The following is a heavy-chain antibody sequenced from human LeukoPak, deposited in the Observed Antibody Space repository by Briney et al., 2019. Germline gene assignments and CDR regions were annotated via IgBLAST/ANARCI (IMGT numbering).Heavy chain of an antibody. D-gene: IGHD6-13*01. CDR3: ARYSSSWGDYYFDY. V-gene: IGHV4-34*01. CDR1: GGSFSGYY. Sequence: PSETLSLTCAVYGGSFSGYYWSWIRQPPGKGLEWIGEINHSGSTNYNPSLKSRVTISVDTSKNQFSLKLSSVTAADTAVYYCARYSSSWGDYYFDYWGQGTLVTVSS. CDR2: INHSGST. J-gene: IGHJ4*02.